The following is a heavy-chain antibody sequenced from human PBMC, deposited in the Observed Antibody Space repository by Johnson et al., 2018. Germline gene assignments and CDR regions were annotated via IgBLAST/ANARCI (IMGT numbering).Heavy chain of an antibody. J-gene: IGHJ6*02. CDR1: GFTFSNAW. CDR2: IKSKTDGGTT. D-gene: IGHD3-10*01. Sequence: VQLVQSGGGVVQPGRSLRLSCAASGFTFSNAWMSWVRQAPGKGLEWVGRIKSKTDGGTTDYAAPVKGRFTISRDDSKNTLYLQMNSLKTEDTAVYYCTTGDEVRGYYYGRDVWGQGTTVTVSS. CDR3: TTGDEVRGYYYGRDV. V-gene: IGHV3-15*01.